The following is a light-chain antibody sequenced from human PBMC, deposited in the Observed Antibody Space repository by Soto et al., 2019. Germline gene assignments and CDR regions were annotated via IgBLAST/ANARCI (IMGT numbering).Light chain of an antibody. CDR2: TNN. J-gene: IGLJ2*01. Sequence: QAVVTQPPSASGTPGQRVTISCSGSSSNIGINTVNWYQQLPGTAPKLLVYTNNQRPSGVPARFSGSKSGTSASLAIGGLQSEDEADYYCAAWDDNLNAVVFGGGTKLTVL. CDR3: AAWDDNLNAVV. V-gene: IGLV1-44*01. CDR1: SSNIGINT.